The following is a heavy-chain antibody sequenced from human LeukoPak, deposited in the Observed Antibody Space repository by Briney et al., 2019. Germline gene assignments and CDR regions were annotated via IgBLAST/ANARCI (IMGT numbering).Heavy chain of an antibody. V-gene: IGHV3-23*01. CDR3: AKDDDWGRYKH. J-gene: IGHJ1*01. D-gene: IGHD3-16*01. CDR2: ISPSGGIT. CDR1: GFTFSSHG. Sequence: GGSLRLSCAASGFTFSSHGMNWVRQAPGKGLEWVSGISPSGGITYYTDSVKGRFTTSRDNSKNTQSLQMSSLRAEDTAVYYCAKDDDWGRYKHWGQGTLVTVSS.